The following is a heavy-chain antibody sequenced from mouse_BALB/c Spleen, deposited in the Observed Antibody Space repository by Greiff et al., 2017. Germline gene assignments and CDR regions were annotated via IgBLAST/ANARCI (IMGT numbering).Heavy chain of an antibody. V-gene: IGHV5-6-3*01. D-gene: IGHD2-3*01. CDR1: GFTFSSYG. CDR3: ARGPSYEGYSPFDD. J-gene: IGHJ2*01. Sequence: EVKLVESGGGLVQPGGSLKLSCAASGFTFSSYGMSWVRQTPDKRLRLFATINSNGGSTYYPDSVNGRFTISRYNAKTTLYLQMSSLKSEDTAMYNWARGPSYEGYSPFDDWGQGATLTVSS. CDR2: INSNGGST.